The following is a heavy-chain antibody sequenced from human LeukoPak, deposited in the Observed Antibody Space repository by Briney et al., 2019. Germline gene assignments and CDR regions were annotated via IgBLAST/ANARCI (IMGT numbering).Heavy chain of an antibody. CDR3: AKEVLGTITLTYGKDV. CDR2: ISYDGSNK. V-gene: IGHV3-30*18. Sequence: GGSLRLSCAASGFTFSSYGMHWVRQAPGKGLEWVAVISYDGSNKNYADSVKGRFTISRDNSKNTLYLQMNSLRAEDTAVYYCAKEVLGTITLTYGKDVWGQGTTVTVSS. J-gene: IGHJ6*02. D-gene: IGHD7-27*01. CDR1: GFTFSSYG.